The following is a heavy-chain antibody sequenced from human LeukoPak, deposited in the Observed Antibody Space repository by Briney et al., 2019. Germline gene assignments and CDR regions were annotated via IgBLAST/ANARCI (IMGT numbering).Heavy chain of an antibody. Sequence: AGSLRLACVASGFTFNSYPMHWVRQAPGKGLEYVSGISVNGGTKYYADSVEGRFTITRDNSKNTLFLQLGSLRPDDTAVYYCARPRAPYKNHHYYYYMDVWGKGTTVAVSS. D-gene: IGHD5-24*01. V-gene: IGHV3-64*02. CDR1: GFTFNSYP. CDR3: ARPRAPYKNHHYYYYMDV. CDR2: ISVNGGTK. J-gene: IGHJ6*03.